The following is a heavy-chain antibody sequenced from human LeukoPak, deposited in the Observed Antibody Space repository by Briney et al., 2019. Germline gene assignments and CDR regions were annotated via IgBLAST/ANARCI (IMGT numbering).Heavy chain of an antibody. V-gene: IGHV3-30*02. J-gene: IGHJ4*02. D-gene: IGHD6-19*01. CDR3: ANFREYSSGWSPPD. CDR1: GFTFSSYG. Sequence: GGSLRLSCAASGFTFSSYGMHWVRQAPGKGLEWVAFIWYDGSNKYYAGSVKGGFTISRDNSKNTLYLQMNSLRDEDTAVYYCANFREYSSGWSPPDWGQGTLVTVSS. CDR2: IWYDGSNK.